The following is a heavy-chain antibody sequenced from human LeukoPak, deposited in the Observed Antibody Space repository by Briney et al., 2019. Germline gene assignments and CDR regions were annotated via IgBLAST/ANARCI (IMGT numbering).Heavy chain of an antibody. J-gene: IGHJ4*02. CDR3: ARVNEQQLVFDY. CDR1: GFTFSTYV. CDR2: ISHNGDST. Sequence: GGSLRLSCAASGFTFSTYVMHWVRQAPGKGLEYVSTISHNGDSTFYANSVKGRFTISRDNSKNTLYLQMGSPRPEDMAVYYCARVNEQQLVFDYWGQGTLVTVSS. V-gene: IGHV3-64*01. D-gene: IGHD6-13*01.